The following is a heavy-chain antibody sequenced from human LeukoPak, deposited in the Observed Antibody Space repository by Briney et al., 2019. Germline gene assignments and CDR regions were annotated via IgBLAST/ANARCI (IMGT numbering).Heavy chain of an antibody. V-gene: IGHV3-30*02. D-gene: IGHD3-10*01. J-gene: IGHJ6*03. CDR3: AKDSAFYYIDV. CDR2: IPYNGNNQ. Sequence: GALRLSFAASGFTFNNYGMRWVRPAPGKGGERVAFIPYNGNNQYYSDSVKGRFTISRENSKNRSYLKRKSREGDDTAVYFCAKDSAFYYIDVRGKGTTVIISS. CDR1: GFTFNNYG.